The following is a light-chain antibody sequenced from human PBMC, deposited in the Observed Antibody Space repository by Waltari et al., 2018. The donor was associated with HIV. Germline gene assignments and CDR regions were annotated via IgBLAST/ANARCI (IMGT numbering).Light chain of an antibody. CDR3: QVWDESNEQVV. CDR2: DDR. J-gene: IGLJ2*01. Sequence: YVLTQPPSVSVAPGQTARITCGGDNIAGRKVHWYQRRPGQAPALVVFDDRDRPSGIPERFYGAISGNTATLIISRVEDGDEADYYCQVWDESNEQVVFGGGTRLTVL. V-gene: IGLV3-21*02. CDR1: NIAGRK.